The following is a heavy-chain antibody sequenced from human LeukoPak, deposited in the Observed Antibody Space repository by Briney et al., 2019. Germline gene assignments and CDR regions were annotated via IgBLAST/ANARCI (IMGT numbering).Heavy chain of an antibody. CDR1: GGSISSYY. D-gene: IGHD3-10*01. V-gene: IGHV4-59*01. CDR3: ASLSITMVRGVTGYFWFDP. CDR2: IYYTGNT. J-gene: IGHJ5*02. Sequence: SETLSLTCSVSGGSISSYYWSWIRQPPGKGLEWIGDIYYTGNTNNNPSLKSRVTISVDTSKNQFSLKLSSVTAADTAVYYCASLSITMVRGVTGYFWFDPWGQGTLVTVSS.